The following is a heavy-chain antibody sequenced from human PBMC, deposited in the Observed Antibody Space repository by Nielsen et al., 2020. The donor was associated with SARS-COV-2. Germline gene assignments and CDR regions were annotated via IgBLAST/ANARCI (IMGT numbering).Heavy chain of an antibody. CDR3: ARLCDYGYYFDTGPYDY. J-gene: IGHJ4*02. CDR1: GFIFSNYR. V-gene: IGHV3-74*03. CDR2: INPDESKT. Sequence: GESLKISCAASGFIFSNYRMHWVRQAPGQGLVWVSHINPDESKTTYADSVKGRFTISRDNAKNTLYLQMNSLRAEDTAVYYCARLCDYGYYFDTGPYDYWGQGTLVTVSS. D-gene: IGHD3-22*01.